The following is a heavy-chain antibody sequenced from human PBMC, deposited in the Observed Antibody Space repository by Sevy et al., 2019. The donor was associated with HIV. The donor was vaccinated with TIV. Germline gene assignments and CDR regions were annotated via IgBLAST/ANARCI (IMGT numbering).Heavy chain of an antibody. CDR3: AKSLLWGGIYYDGMDV. Sequence: GGSLRLSCAASGFTFSSYAMSWVRQAPGKGLEWVSAISGSGGSTYYADSVKGRLTISRDNSKNTQYLQMNSLRAEDTAVYYCAKSLLWGGIYYDGMDVWGQGTTVTVSS. CDR2: ISGSGGST. J-gene: IGHJ6*02. CDR1: GFTFSSYA. D-gene: IGHD2-2*01. V-gene: IGHV3-23*01.